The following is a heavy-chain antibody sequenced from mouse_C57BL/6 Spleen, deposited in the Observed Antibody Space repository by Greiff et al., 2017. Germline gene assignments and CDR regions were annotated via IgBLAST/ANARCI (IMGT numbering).Heavy chain of an antibody. CDR2: IDPSDSYT. CDR1: GYTFTSYW. J-gene: IGHJ4*01. CDR3: ARGYYGSSPYAMDY. D-gene: IGHD1-1*01. Sequence: QVQLQQPGAELVKPGASVKLSCKASGYTFTSYWLQWVKQRPGQGLEWIGEIDPSDSYTNYNQKLKGKATLTVDTSSSTAYMQLSSLTSEDSAVYYCARGYYGSSPYAMDYWGQGTSVTVSS. V-gene: IGHV1-50*01.